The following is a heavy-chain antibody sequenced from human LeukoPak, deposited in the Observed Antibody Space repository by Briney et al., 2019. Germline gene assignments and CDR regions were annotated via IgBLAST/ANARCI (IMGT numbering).Heavy chain of an antibody. V-gene: IGHV3-33*08. CDR3: ARSPRITVVRGVPLDAFDI. D-gene: IGHD3-10*01. CDR1: GFTFSSYA. CDR2: IGFDGSNK. Sequence: GGSLRLSCAASGFTFSSYAMSWVRRAAGKGLEWGAVIGFDGSNKYYADSVKGRFTISRDNAKNSLYLQMNSLRAEDTAVYYCARSPRITVVRGVPLDAFDIWGQGTMVTVSS. J-gene: IGHJ3*02.